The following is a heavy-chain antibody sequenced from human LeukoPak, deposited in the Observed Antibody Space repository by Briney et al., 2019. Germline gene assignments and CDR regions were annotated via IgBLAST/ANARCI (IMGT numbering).Heavy chain of an antibody. Sequence: PSETLSLTCIVSGYSISSGYYWGWIRQPPGKGLEWIGSIYHSGNTYYNPSLKSRVTISLDTSKNQFSLKLSSVTAADTAVYYCARRTTYFGWRPSESPSCFDYWGQGTLVTVSS. V-gene: IGHV4-38-2*02. CDR2: IYHSGNT. D-gene: IGHD3-9*01. CDR3: ARRTTYFGWRPSESPSCFDY. CDR1: GYSISSGYY. J-gene: IGHJ4*02.